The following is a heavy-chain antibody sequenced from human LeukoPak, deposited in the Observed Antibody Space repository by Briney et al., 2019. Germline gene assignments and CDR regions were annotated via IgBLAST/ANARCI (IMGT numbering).Heavy chain of an antibody. CDR1: GFTSSSYA. J-gene: IGHJ4*02. V-gene: IGHV3-23*01. CDR2: ISGSGGST. D-gene: IGHD3-3*01. CDR3: AKRHDFWSGYYTD. Sequence: GGSLRLSCAASGFTSSSYAMSWVRQAPVKGLEWVSAISGSGGSTYYADSVKGRFTISRDNSKNTLYLQMNSLRAEDTAVYYCAKRHDFWSGYYTDWGQGTLVTVSS.